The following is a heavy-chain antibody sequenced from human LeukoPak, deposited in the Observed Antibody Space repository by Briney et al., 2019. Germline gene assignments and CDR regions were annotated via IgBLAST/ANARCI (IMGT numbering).Heavy chain of an antibody. V-gene: IGHV3-21*01. J-gene: IGHJ4*02. CDR1: GFTFSSYS. D-gene: IGHD4-17*01. CDR3: ARDESDGDLDY. CDR2: ISSSSSYI. Sequence: GGSLRLSCAASGFTFSSYSMNWVRQAPGKGLEWVSSISSSSSYIYYADSVKGRSTISRDNSKNTLYLQMNSLRAEDTAVYYCARDESDGDLDYWGQGTLVTVSS.